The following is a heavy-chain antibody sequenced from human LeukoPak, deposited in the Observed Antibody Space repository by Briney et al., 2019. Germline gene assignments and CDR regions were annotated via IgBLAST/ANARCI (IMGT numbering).Heavy chain of an antibody. Sequence: ASVKVSCKVSGYTFTSYYLHRVRQAPGQGLEWMGWINPNSGGTNYAQSFQGRVSMTRDTSISTAYMELSRLTSDDTALYYCARGFGGEPGGQGTLVTVSS. V-gene: IGHV1-2*02. CDR1: GYTFTSYY. J-gene: IGHJ5*02. CDR3: ARGFGGEP. CDR2: INPNSGGT. D-gene: IGHD4-23*01.